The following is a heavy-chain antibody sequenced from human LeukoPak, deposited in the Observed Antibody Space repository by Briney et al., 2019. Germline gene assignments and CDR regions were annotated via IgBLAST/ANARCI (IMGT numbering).Heavy chain of an antibody. J-gene: IGHJ2*01. CDR1: GGSISSSHW. V-gene: IGHV4-4*02. CDR2: IYYSGST. D-gene: IGHD1-26*01. CDR3: ARGGWELLDWYFDL. Sequence: SETLSLTCAVSGGSISSSHWWSWVRQPPGKGLEWIGYIYYSGSTNYNPSLKSRVTISVDTSKNQFSLKLSSVTAADTAVYYCARGGWELLDWYFDLWGRGTLVTVSS.